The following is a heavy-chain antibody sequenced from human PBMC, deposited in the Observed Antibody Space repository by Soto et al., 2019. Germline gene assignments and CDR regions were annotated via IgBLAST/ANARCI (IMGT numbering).Heavy chain of an antibody. V-gene: IGHV4-34*01. J-gene: IGHJ5*02. D-gene: IGHD3-10*01. CDR3: ARGPSIWFGELSNWFEP. Sequence: SETLSLTCAVYGGSFSGYYWIWIRQPPGKGLEWIGEINHSGSTNYNPSLKSRVTTSVDTSKNQFSLKLSSVTAADTAVYYCARGPSIWFGELSNWFEPWGQGTLVTVSS. CDR2: INHSGST. CDR1: GGSFSGYY.